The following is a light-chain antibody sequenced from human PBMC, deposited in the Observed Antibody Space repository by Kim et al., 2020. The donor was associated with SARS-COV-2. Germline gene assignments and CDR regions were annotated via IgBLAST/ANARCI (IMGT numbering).Light chain of an antibody. J-gene: IGKJ1*01. CDR2: GAS. Sequence: EIVLTQSPGTLSLSPGERATLSCRASQSVSSNYLAWCQQKPGQAPRLLIYGASSRATGIPDRFSGSGSGTDFTLTITRLEPEDFAVYYCPQYSSSPATFGQGTKVDIK. CDR3: PQYSSSPAT. CDR1: QSVSSNY. V-gene: IGKV3-20*01.